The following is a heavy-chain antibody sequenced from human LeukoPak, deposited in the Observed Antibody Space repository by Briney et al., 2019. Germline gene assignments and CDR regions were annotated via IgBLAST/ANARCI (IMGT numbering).Heavy chain of an antibody. CDR1: GFTFSILD. D-gene: IGHD1-26*01. CDR3: AKAAPGYSGSYELWFDP. V-gene: IGHV3-23*01. J-gene: IGHJ5*02. CDR2: ISGSGGST. Sequence: PGGSLRLSCAASGFTFSILDMSWVRQAPGKGLEWVSAISGSGGSTYYADSVKGRFTISRDNSKNTLYLQMNSLRAEDTAVYYCAKAAPGYSGSYELWFDPWGQGTLVTVSS.